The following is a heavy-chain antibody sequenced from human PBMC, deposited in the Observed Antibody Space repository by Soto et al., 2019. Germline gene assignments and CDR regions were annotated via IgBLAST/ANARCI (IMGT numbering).Heavy chain of an antibody. V-gene: IGHV3-33*01. J-gene: IGHJ6*02. Sequence: QVPLVESGGGVVQPGRSLRRSCAATGFTFSSYGMHWVRQAPGKGLEWVAVRWYDGSNKYYADSVKGRFTISRDNSTNSMYLQMNSLRAEDTAVYYCARDAGEGRGGTLGMDVCGQGTTVTVSS. D-gene: IGHD1-26*01. CDR1: GFTFSSYG. CDR3: ARDAGEGRGGTLGMDV. CDR2: RWYDGSNK.